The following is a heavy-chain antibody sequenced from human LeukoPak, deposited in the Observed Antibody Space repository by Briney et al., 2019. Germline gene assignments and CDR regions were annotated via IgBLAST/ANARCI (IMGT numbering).Heavy chain of an antibody. V-gene: IGHV3-23*01. Sequence: GGSLRLSCAAAGFTFSSFSMSWVSQAPGELLEWVSAISGSGGSTYYADSVTGRFTISRDNSKNTLYLQMNSLSAENTAVYYCAKFSPEMARIGVYFDYWGQGTLVTVSS. CDR1: GFTFSSFS. D-gene: IGHD5-24*01. CDR3: AKFSPEMARIGVYFDY. CDR2: ISGSGGST. J-gene: IGHJ4*02.